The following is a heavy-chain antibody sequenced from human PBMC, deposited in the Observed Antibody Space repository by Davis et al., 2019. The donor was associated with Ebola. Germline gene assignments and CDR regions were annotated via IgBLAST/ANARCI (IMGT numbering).Heavy chain of an antibody. V-gene: IGHV2-70*11. J-gene: IGHJ6*02. CDR3: ARIRMIAAAGNYYYYGMDV. CDR2: IDWDDDK. Sequence: SGPTLVKPTQTLTLTCTFSGFSLSTSGMCVSWIRQPPGKALEWLARIDWDDDKYYSTSLKTRLTISKDTSKNQVVLTMTNMDPVDTATYYCARIRMIAAAGNYYYYGMDVWGQGTTVTVSS. D-gene: IGHD6-13*01. CDR1: GFSLSTSGMC.